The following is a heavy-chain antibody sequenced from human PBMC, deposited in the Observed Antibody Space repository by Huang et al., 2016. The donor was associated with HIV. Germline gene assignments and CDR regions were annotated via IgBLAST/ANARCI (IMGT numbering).Heavy chain of an antibody. CDR1: GFSLDSYN. Sequence: EVQLVESGGGLVKPGGSLRLSCAASGFSLDSYNMYWVRQTAGKGLQWVSSISPSSSFIDYADAVKGRFSISRDNAKNALYLQMNNLRGEDTAVYYWARDRGQQLSPFDSWGQGTLVTVSS. J-gene: IGHJ4*02. V-gene: IGHV3-21*01. D-gene: IGHD6-13*01. CDR2: ISPSSSFI. CDR3: ARDRGQQLSPFDS.